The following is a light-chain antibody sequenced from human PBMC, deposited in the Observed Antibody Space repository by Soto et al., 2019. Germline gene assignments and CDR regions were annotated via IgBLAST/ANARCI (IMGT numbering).Light chain of an antibody. CDR1: SSDVGAYNL. Sequence: QSALTQPASVSGSPGQSITISCTGTSSDVGAYNLVSWYQHHPDKAPKLMISEVSNRPSEVSYRFSGSKSGNTASLTISGLQAEDEGDYYCASLPTTRFVFGSGTKLT. V-gene: IGLV2-14*01. CDR3: ASLPTTRFV. CDR2: EVS. J-gene: IGLJ1*01.